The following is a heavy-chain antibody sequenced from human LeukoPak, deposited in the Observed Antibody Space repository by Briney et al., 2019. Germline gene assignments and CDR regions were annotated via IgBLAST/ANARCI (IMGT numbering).Heavy chain of an antibody. CDR2: IYYSGST. V-gene: IGHV4-31*03. D-gene: IGHD3-22*01. CDR3: ARGDYYDSSGVFDY. Sequence: PSETLSLTCTVSGGSISSGGYSWSWIRQHPGKGLEWIGYIYYSGSTYYNPSLKSRVTISVDTSKNQFSLKLSSVTAADTAVYYCARGDYYDSSGVFDYWGQGTLVTVSS. CDR1: GGSISSGGYS. J-gene: IGHJ4*02.